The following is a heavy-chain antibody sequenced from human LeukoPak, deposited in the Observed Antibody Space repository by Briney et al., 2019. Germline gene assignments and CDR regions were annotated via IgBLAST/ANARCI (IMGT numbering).Heavy chain of an antibody. CDR3: ATGTVSSPYDAFDI. CDR2: IKRKTDGGTT. CDR1: GFTLSNAY. J-gene: IGHJ3*02. Sequence: GGPLRLSCAASGFTLSNAYITWVRQAPGKGLEWVGRIKRKTDGGTTDYAAPVNGRFTISRDDSKNTLYLQMNSLKTEDTAMYYCATGTVSSPYDAFDIWGQGTMVTVSS. V-gene: IGHV3-15*01. D-gene: IGHD6-6*01.